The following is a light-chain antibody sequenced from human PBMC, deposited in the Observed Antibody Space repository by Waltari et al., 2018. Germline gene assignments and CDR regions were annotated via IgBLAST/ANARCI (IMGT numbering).Light chain of an antibody. J-gene: IGKJ4*01. CDR2: AAS. CDR3: QQYYSYPH. V-gene: IGKV1-NL1*01. Sequence: IQMTQSPSSLSASVGDRVTFTCRASQDISNSLAWYQQKPGKAPKLLLYAASTLEGGVPSRFSGSGSGTDYTLTISSLQPDDFATYYCQQYYSYPHFGGGTKVEIK. CDR1: QDISNS.